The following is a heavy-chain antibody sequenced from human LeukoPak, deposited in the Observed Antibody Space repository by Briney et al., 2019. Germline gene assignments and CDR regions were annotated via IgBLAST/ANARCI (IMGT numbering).Heavy chain of an antibody. Sequence: QPGGSLRLSCAASGFTFSSYAMHWVRQAPGKGLEWVAVISYDGSNKFYAGSVKGRFTLSRDNSKNTLYLQMNSLRAEDTAMYYCARLGFVVPAVIFDYWGQGTLVTVSS. D-gene: IGHD2-2*02. CDR3: ARLGFVVPAVIFDY. CDR2: ISYDGSNK. J-gene: IGHJ4*02. CDR1: GFTFSSYA. V-gene: IGHV3-30*14.